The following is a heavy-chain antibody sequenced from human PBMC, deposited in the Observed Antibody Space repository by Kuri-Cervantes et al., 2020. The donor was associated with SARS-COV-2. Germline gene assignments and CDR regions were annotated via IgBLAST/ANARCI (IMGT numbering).Heavy chain of an antibody. Sequence: GESLKISCKGSGYSFTSYWISWVRQMPGKGLEWMGRLDPSDSYTNYSPSFQGHVTMSIATSKNQFSLRLSSVTAADTAVYYCAREGMVTRSTNWGQGTLVTVSS. V-gene: IGHV5-10-1*01. J-gene: IGHJ4*02. CDR1: GYSFTSYW. D-gene: IGHD5-18*01. CDR3: AREGMVTRSTN. CDR2: LDPSDSYT.